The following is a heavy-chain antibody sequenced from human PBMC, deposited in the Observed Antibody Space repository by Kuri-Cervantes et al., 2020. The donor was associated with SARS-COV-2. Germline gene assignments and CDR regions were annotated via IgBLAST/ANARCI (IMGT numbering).Heavy chain of an antibody. CDR1: GGSISSSSYY. V-gene: IGHV4-39*02. D-gene: IGHD4-23*01. CDR3: ARDLFGGGGYYYGMDV. CDR2: IYYSGST. Sequence: SETLSLTCTVSGGSISSSSYYWGWIRQPPGKGLEWIGSIYYSGSTYYNPSLKSRVTISVDTSKNQFSLKLSSVTAADTAVYYCARDLFGGGGYYYGMDVWGQGTTVTVSS. J-gene: IGHJ6*02.